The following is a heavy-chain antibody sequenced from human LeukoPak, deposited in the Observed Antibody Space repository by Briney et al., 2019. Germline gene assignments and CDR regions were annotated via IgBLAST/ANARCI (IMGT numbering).Heavy chain of an antibody. CDR1: GFTFSNYA. D-gene: IGHD3-10*01. J-gene: IGHJ6*02. CDR3: ARVRWFGELYGMDV. V-gene: IGHV3-30-3*01. CDR2: ISYDGSNK. Sequence: GGSLRLSCAASGFTFSNYAMNWVRQAPGKGLEWVAVISYDGSNKYYADSVKGRFTISRDNSKNTLYLQMNSLRVEDTAVYYCARVRWFGELYGMDVWGQGTTVIVSS.